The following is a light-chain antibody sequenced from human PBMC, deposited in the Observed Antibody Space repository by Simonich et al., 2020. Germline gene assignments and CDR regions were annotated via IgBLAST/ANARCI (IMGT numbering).Light chain of an antibody. Sequence: QPVLTQSSSASASLGSSVKLTCTLSSGHSSYIIAWHQQQPGKAPRYWMKLDGIGSYNKGGGVPDRFSCSSSGADRYLTISNLQSEDEADYYCETWDSNTHWVFGGGTKLTVL. CDR2: LDGIGSY. CDR1: SGHSSYI. V-gene: IGLV4-60*03. CDR3: ETWDSNTHWV. J-gene: IGLJ3*02.